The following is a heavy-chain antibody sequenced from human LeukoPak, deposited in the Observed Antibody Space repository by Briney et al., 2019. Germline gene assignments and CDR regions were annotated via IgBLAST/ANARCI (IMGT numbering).Heavy chain of an antibody. CDR2: IIPILGIA. V-gene: IGHV1-69*02. CDR3: AGWGGGYGSGSNQPP. J-gene: IGHJ5*02. CDR1: GYTFTSYY. Sequence: SVKVSCKASGYTFTSYYMHWVRQAPGQGLEWMGRIIPILGIANYAQKFQGRVTITADKSTSTAYMELSSLRSEDTAVYYCAGWGGGYGSGSNQPPWGQGTLVTVSS. D-gene: IGHD3-10*01.